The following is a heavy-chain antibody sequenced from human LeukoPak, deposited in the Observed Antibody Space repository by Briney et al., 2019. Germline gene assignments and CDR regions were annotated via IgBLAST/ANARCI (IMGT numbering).Heavy chain of an antibody. J-gene: IGHJ2*01. V-gene: IGHV3-49*04. CDR1: GFTFGDFA. Sequence: GGSLRLSCTASGFTFGDFAMSWVRQAPGKGLEWVSFIRSKAYGGTTGYAASVKGRFTISRDDSKSIAYLQMNSLKTEDTAVYYCTRDNAAAGSYWYFDLWGRGTLVTVSS. CDR2: IRSKAYGGTT. D-gene: IGHD6-13*01. CDR3: TRDNAAAGSYWYFDL.